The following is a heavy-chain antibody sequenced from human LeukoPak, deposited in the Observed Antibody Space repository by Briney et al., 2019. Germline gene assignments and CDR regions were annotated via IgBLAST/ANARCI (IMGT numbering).Heavy chain of an antibody. CDR3: ARELISSRAAFDT. V-gene: IGHV4-34*01. J-gene: IGHJ3*02. Sequence: SETLSLTCAVYGGSLDDYLWSWIRQPPGQGLEWIGEVGHSGTTNYNPSLKSRVTISVDTSKNQFSLKLTSVTAADTAVYYCARELISSRAAFDTWGQGTVVTVSS. CDR2: VGHSGTT. D-gene: IGHD3-10*01. CDR1: GGSLDDYL.